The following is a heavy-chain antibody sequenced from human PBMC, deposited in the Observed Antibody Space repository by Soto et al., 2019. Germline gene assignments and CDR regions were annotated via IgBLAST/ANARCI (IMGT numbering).Heavy chain of an antibody. CDR3: ARARATIAAAAIFDC. D-gene: IGHD6-13*01. Sequence: PSETLSLTCTVSGGSISSYYWSWIRQPRGKGLEWIGYIYYSGSTNYNPSLKSRVTISVDTSKNQFSLKLNSVTAADTAVYYCARARATIAAAAIFDCWGQGTLVTVSS. J-gene: IGHJ4*02. CDR2: IYYSGST. V-gene: IGHV4-59*12. CDR1: GGSISSYY.